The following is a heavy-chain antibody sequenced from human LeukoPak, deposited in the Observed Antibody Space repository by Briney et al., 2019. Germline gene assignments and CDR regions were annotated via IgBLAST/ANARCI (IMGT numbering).Heavy chain of an antibody. V-gene: IGHV1-18*01. CDR1: GYTFTSYG. Sequence: GASVKGSCKASGYTFTSYGISWVRQAPGQGLEWMGWISANNGDTDYPPKLQDRVTMTTDTYTSTAYMELRSLRSDDTAMYYCARESHETREDYWGQGTLVTVSS. CDR2: ISANNGDT. CDR3: ARESHETREDY. D-gene: IGHD1-1*01. J-gene: IGHJ4*02.